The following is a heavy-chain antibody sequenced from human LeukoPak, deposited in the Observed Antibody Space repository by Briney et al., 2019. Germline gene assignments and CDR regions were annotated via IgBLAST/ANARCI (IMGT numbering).Heavy chain of an antibody. V-gene: IGHV3-23*01. CDR2: ISGSGGST. D-gene: IGHD2-21*01. CDR3: AKPQVNYYYMDV. J-gene: IGHJ6*03. CDR1: GFTVSSNY. Sequence: GGYLRLSCAVSGFTVSSNYMSWVRQAPGKGLEWVSAISGSGGSTYYADSVKGRFTISRDNSKNTLYLQMNSLRAEDTAVYYCAKPQVNYYYMDVWGKGTTVTVSS.